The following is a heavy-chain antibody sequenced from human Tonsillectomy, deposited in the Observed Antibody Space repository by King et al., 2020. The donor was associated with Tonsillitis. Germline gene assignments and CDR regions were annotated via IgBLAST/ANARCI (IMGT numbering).Heavy chain of an antibody. CDR1: GFSLSNARMG. Sequence: VTLKESGPVLVKPTETLTLTCTVSGFSLSNARMGVSWIRQPPGKALEWLAHIFSNDDKSYSTSLKSRLTISKDTSKSQVVLTMTNMDPVDTATYYSARIIVEWELPIDYWGQGTLVTVSS. J-gene: IGHJ4*02. CDR2: IFSNDDK. CDR3: ARIIVEWELPIDY. D-gene: IGHD1-26*01. V-gene: IGHV2-26*01.